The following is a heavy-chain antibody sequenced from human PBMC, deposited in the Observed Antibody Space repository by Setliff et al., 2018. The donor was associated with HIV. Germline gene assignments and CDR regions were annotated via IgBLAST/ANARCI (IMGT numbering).Heavy chain of an antibody. Sequence: ASVKVSCKASGGTFSSYAISWVRQAPGQGLEWMGGIIPILGIANYAQKFQGRVTITADKSTSTAYMELSSLRSEDTAVYYCARNGPHGSGWYNYFDFWGQGTLVTV. J-gene: IGHJ4*02. CDR2: IIPILGIA. CDR3: ARNGPHGSGWYNYFDF. D-gene: IGHD6-19*01. CDR1: GGTFSSYA. V-gene: IGHV1-69*10.